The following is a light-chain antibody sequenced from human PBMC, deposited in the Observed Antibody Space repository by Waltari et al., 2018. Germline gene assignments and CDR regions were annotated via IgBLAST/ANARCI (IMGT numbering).Light chain of an antibody. CDR1: QSVNSNY. V-gene: IGKV3-20*01. CDR2: GAS. Sequence: EIVLTQSPGTLSLSPGGRATLSCRASQSVNSNYLAWYQQKPGQAPRLLIYGASSRATGIPDRFSGSGSGTDFIFTISRLEPEDFAVYYCQQYGSSPPYTFGQGTKLEIK. J-gene: IGKJ2*01. CDR3: QQYGSSPPYT.